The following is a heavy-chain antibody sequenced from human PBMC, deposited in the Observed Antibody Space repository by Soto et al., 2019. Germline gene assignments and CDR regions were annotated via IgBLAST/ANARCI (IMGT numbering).Heavy chain of an antibody. Sequence: QITLKESGPTLVRPTQTLTLTCSFSGFALTTRGGGVSWIRQPPGKALEWLALIYWDNEKRDSPSLKDRLTITKNTSKNQVVLTMTTVDPVDTATYSCAHSKGVLRGVAYYHNGMDVWGPGTTVTFPS. CDR3: AHSKGVLRGVAYYHNGMDV. J-gene: IGHJ6*02. D-gene: IGHD3-10*01. CDR1: GFALTTRGGG. CDR2: IYWDNEK. V-gene: IGHV2-5*02.